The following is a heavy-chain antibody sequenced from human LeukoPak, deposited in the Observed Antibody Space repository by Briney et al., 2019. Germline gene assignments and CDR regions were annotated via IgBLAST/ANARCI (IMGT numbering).Heavy chain of an antibody. V-gene: IGHV3-48*01. D-gene: IGHD6-19*01. J-gene: IGHJ6*02. CDR1: GFIFSTYS. CDR2: ISSSSSSI. Sequence: PGGSLRLSCAASGFIFSTYSINWVRQAPGKGLEWVSHISSSSSSIYYADSVEGRFSISRDNAKNSLYLQMNSLRAEDTAVYYCARDRWLVQGDGMDVWGQGTTVTVSS. CDR3: ARDRWLVQGDGMDV.